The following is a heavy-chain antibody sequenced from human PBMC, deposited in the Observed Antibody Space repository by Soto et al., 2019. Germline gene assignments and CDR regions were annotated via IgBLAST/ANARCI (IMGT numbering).Heavy chain of an antibody. Sequence: GGSLRLSCAASGFTFSSYWMHWVRQAPGKGLVWVSRINSDGSSTSYADSVKGRFTISRDNAKNTLYLQMNSLRAEDTAVYYCARVVAAEEIDYWGQGTLVTVSS. J-gene: IGHJ4*02. V-gene: IGHV3-74*01. CDR1: GFTFSSYW. CDR3: ARVVAAEEIDY. D-gene: IGHD6-13*01. CDR2: INSDGSST.